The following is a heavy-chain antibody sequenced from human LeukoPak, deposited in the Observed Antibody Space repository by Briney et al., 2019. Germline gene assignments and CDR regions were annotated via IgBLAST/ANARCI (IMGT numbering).Heavy chain of an antibody. CDR3: ARGVGHWFDP. Sequence: GSVKVSCNTSGSTFPLHYVHWVRQAPGQGLERMAMINPGDGGTTFTHRFQARVTVSQDTSTSTVYMEMNDLKSDDTAMYYCARGVGHWFDPWGQGTLVTVSS. CDR1: GSTFPLHY. J-gene: IGHJ5*02. CDR2: INPGDGGT. V-gene: IGHV1-46*01.